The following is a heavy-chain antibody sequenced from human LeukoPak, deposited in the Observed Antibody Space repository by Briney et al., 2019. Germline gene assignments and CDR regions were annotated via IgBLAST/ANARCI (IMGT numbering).Heavy chain of an antibody. D-gene: IGHD3-16*02. CDR1: GYTFTRYG. CDR2: ISAYNGNT. V-gene: IGHV1-18*01. CDR3: ARSQYDYIWGNYRNPDY. J-gene: IGHJ4*02. Sequence: ASVKVSCKASGYTFTRYGITWVRQAPGQGLEWMGWISAYNGNTNYAQKLQVRVTMSTDTSTSTAYMELRTLRSDATAVYYCARSQYDYIWGNYRNPDYWGQGTLVTVSS.